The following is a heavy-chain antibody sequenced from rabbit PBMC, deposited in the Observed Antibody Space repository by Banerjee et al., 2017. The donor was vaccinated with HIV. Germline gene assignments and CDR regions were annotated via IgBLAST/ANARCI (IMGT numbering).Heavy chain of an antibody. D-gene: IGHD4-2*01. V-gene: IGHV1S45*01. CDR1: GFSFSNKAV. J-gene: IGHJ4*01. CDR2: INTATGKG. Sequence: QEQLVESGGGLVRPEGSLKLSCKASGFSFSNKAVMCWVRQAPGKGLEWIACINTATGKGVYASWAKGRFAISKTSSTTVTLQMTSLTAADTATYFCARDLVAVIGWNFNLWGPGTLVTVS. CDR3: ARDLVAVIGWNFNL.